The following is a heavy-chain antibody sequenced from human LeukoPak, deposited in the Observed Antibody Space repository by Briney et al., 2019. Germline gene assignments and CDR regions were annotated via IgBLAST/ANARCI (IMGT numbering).Heavy chain of an antibody. CDR2: ISYDGNTK. CDR1: GFTLSSFA. D-gene: IGHD6-19*01. V-gene: IGHV3-30*04. J-gene: IGHJ4*02. Sequence: PGGSLRLSCAASGFTLSSFAMHWVRQAPGKGLEWVAVISYDGNTKYYADSVKGRFTISRDNSKNTLYLQMNSLRAEDTAVYYCAKGTPQWLVPVDYWGQGTLVTVSS. CDR3: AKGTPQWLVPVDY.